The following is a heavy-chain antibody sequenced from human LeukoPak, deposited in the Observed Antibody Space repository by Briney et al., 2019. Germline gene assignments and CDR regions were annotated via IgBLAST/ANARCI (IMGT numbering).Heavy chain of an antibody. CDR3: ARGMYYYYYYMDV. CDR2: INHSGST. CDR1: GGSFSGYY. Sequence: PSETLSLTCAVYGGSFSGYYWSWIRQPPGKGLEWIGEINHSGSTNYNPSLKSRVTISVDTSKNQLSLKLSSVTAAETAVYYCARGMYYYYYYMDVWGKGTTVTVSS. V-gene: IGHV4-34*01. J-gene: IGHJ6*03.